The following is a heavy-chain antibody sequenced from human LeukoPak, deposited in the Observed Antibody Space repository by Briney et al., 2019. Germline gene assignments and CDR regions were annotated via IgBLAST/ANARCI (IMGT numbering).Heavy chain of an antibody. CDR2: IRQDGSEK. D-gene: IGHD3-22*01. CDR3: ARGSITMIVVVINFDY. Sequence: PGGSLRLSCAASGFTFGNYWMSWVRQAPGKGLEWVANIRQDGSEKFYVDSVKGRFTTSRDNAKNSLYLQMNSLRAEDTAVYYCARGSITMIVVVINFDYWGQGTLVTVSS. CDR1: GFTFGNYW. J-gene: IGHJ4*02. V-gene: IGHV3-7*01.